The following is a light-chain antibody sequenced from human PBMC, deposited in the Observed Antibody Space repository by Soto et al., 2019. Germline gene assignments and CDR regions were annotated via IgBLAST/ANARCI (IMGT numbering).Light chain of an antibody. V-gene: IGKV3-11*01. CDR1: QSVSSY. CDR2: DAS. Sequence: EIVLTQSPATLSLSPGDRATLSCRASQSVSSYLAWYQQKPGQAPRLLIYDASNRAAGIPARFSGSESGTDFDLPITRLEPEDFAVYYCLLRSKWPATFGGGTKVEI. J-gene: IGKJ4*01. CDR3: LLRSKWPAT.